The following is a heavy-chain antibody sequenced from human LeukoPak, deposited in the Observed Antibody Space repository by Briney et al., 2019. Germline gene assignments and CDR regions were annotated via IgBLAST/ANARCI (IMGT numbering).Heavy chain of an antibody. CDR1: GGSFSAYY. V-gene: IGHV4-34*01. D-gene: IGHD2-15*01. J-gene: IGHJ6*04. CDR2: INHSGST. CDR3: ARGGRFAPIVVVVAATQLMDV. Sequence: KPSETLSLTCAVYGGSFSAYYWSWIRQSPGKGREWIGEINHSGSTNYNPSLKSRVTMSVDTSKNQFSLKLNSVTAADTAVYYCARGGRFAPIVVVVAATQLMDVWGKGTTVTVSS.